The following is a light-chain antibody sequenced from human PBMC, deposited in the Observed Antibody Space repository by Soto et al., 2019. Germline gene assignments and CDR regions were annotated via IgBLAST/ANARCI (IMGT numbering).Light chain of an antibody. CDR3: QQYHSWPA. Sequence: NVLTQSPGTLSLCPGERATLSCRASQSVSTSDLAWYQQKPGQAPRLLIYGASTRAAGVTARFRGGGSGKECTLTISRMQSEDSAGYYCQQYHSWPAFGQGTKV. J-gene: IGKJ1*01. V-gene: IGKV3-15*01. CDR1: QSVSTSD. CDR2: GAS.